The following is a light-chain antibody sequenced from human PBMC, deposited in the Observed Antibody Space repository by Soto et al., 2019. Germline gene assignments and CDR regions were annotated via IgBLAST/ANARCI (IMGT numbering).Light chain of an antibody. CDR2: EVS. CDR3: SSYTSSATRV. CDR1: SSDVGAYKF. V-gene: IGLV2-14*01. J-gene: IGLJ2*01. Sequence: QSALTQPASVSGSPGQSITISCTGTSSDVGAYKFVSWYQQLPGKAPKLLIYEVSNRPSGVSNRFSGSKSGNTASLTISGLQSEDEADYYCSSYTSSATRVFGRGTKVTVL.